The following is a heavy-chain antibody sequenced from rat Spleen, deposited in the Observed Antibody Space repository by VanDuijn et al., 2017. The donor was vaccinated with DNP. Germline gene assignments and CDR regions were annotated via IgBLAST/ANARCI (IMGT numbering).Heavy chain of an antibody. J-gene: IGHJ2*01. V-gene: IGHV3-1*01. D-gene: IGHD1-9*01. CDR2: ISYSGST. CDR1: GYSITSNY. Sequence: EVQLQESGPGLVKPSQSLSLTCSVTGYSITSNYWGWIRKFPGNKMEWMAYISYSGSTNYNPSLKSRFSITRDTSKNQFFLQLNSVTTEDTATYYCARWNYYGYNGFDYWGQGVMVTVSS. CDR3: ARWNYYGYNGFDY.